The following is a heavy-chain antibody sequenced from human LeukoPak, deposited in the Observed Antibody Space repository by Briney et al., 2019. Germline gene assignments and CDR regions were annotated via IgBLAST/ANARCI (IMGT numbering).Heavy chain of an antibody. CDR3: AREPVGDSSSWYLRRDVA. Sequence: SETLSLTCTVSGGSISSSSYYWGWIRQPPGKGLEWIGSIYYSGSTYYNPSLKSRVTISVDTSKNQFSLKLSSVTAADTAVYYCAREPVGDSSSWYLRRDVAWGQGTLVTVSS. D-gene: IGHD6-13*01. J-gene: IGHJ5*02. V-gene: IGHV4-39*07. CDR2: IYYSGST. CDR1: GGSISSSSYY.